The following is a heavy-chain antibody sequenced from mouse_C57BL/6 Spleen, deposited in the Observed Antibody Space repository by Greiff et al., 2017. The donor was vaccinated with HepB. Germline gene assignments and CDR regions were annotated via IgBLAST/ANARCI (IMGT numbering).Heavy chain of an antibody. Sequence: VQLQQPGAELVMPGASVKLSCKASGYTFTSYWMHWVKQRPGQGLEWIGEIDPSDSNTNYNQKFKGKSTLTVDKSSSTAYMQLSSLTSEDSAVYYCARGIGSRTFDYWGQGTTLTVSS. CDR3: ARGIGSRTFDY. J-gene: IGHJ2*01. V-gene: IGHV1-69*01. CDR1: GYTFTSYW. CDR2: IDPSDSNT. D-gene: IGHD2-14*01.